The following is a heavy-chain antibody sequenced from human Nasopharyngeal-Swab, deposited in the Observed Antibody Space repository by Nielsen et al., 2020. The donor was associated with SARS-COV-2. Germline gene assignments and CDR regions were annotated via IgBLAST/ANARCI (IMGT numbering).Heavy chain of an antibody. V-gene: IGHV1-18*01. CDR3: ARASHRVGSYYDFWSGYYRDYYYYGMDV. CDR1: GYTFTSYG. Sequence: ASVKVSCKASGYTFTSYGISWVRQAPGQGLEWMGWISAYNGNTNYAQKLQGGVTMTTDTSTSTAYMELRSRRSDDTAVYYCARASHRVGSYYDFWSGYYRDYYYYGMDVWGQGTTVTVSS. D-gene: IGHD3-3*01. CDR2: ISAYNGNT. J-gene: IGHJ6*02.